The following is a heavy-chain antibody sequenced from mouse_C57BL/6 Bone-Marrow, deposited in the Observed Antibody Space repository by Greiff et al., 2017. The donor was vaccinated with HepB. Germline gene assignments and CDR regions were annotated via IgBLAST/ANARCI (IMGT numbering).Heavy chain of an antibody. J-gene: IGHJ2*01. CDR1: VYAFSSYW. Sequence: VMLQQSGAELVKPGASVKISCKASVYAFSSYWMNWVKQRPGKGLEWIGQIYPGDGDTNYNGKFKGKATLTADKSSSTAYMQLSSLTSEDSAVYFCARYGNYVFYFDYWGQGTTLTVSS. CDR2: IYPGDGDT. V-gene: IGHV1-80*01. D-gene: IGHD2-1*01. CDR3: ARYGNYVFYFDY.